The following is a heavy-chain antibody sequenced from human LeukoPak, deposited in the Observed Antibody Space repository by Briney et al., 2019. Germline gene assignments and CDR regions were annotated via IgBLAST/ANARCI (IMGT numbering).Heavy chain of an antibody. D-gene: IGHD1-26*01. V-gene: IGHV3-23*01. CDR2: ISGSGGST. CDR3: AKVGDGGGYWDHSFDY. CDR1: GFTFSSYA. Sequence: GGSLRLSCAASGFTFSSYAMSWVRQAPGKGLEGVSAISGSGGSTYYADSVKGRFTISRDNSKNTLYLQMNSLRAEDTAVYYCAKVGDGGGYWDHSFDYWGQGTLVTVSS. J-gene: IGHJ4*02.